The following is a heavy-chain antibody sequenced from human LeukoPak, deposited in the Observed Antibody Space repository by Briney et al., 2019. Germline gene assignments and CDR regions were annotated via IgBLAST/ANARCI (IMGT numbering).Heavy chain of an antibody. V-gene: IGHV1-24*01. CDR2: FDPEDGET. Sequence: GASVKVSCKVSGYTLTELSMQWVRQAPGKGLEWMGRFDPEDGETIYAQKFQGRVTMTADTSTDTVYMELSSLRSEDTAVYYCATEGKMVRGVYTDYWGQGTLVTVSS. CDR3: ATEGKMVRGVYTDY. J-gene: IGHJ4*02. D-gene: IGHD3-10*01. CDR1: GYTLTELS.